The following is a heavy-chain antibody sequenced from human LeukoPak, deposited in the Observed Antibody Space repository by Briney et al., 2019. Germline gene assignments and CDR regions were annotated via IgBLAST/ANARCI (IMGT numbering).Heavy chain of an antibody. Sequence: PSETLSLTCTVSGGSISSYYWSWIRQPPGKGLDCIGYIYYSGTTNYNPSLKSRVTISLDTSKNQFSLKLSSVTAADTAVYYCARAIYYYMDVWGKGTTVTISS. V-gene: IGHV4-59*01. CDR3: ARAIYYYMDV. CDR2: IYYSGTT. CDR1: GGSISSYY. J-gene: IGHJ6*03.